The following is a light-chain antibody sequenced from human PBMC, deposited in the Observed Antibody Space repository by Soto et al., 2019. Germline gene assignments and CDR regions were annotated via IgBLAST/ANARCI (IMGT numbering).Light chain of an antibody. J-gene: IGKJ1*01. CDR1: QIISYSSNNKNY. Sequence: DIVMTQSPDSLAVSLGERATINCKSSQIISYSSNNKNYLAWYQQRPGQPPKLLIYGESTRESGVPDRFSGSGSGTDFTLTISSLQAEDVAVYYCQQYYSTPWTFGQGTKVEI. V-gene: IGKV4-1*01. CDR3: QQYYSTPWT. CDR2: GES.